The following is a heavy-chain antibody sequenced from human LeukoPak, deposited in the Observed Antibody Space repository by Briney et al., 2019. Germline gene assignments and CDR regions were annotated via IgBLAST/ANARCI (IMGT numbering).Heavy chain of an antibody. D-gene: IGHD6-19*01. Sequence: GESPKISRRVSGYSFTSYWIGWVRQMPGKGLEWMGIIYSGDSDTRYSPSFQGQVTISADKSISTAYLQWSSLKASDTAMYYCARHGYSSGWYHYYGMDVWGQGTTVTVSS. CDR2: IYSGDSDT. CDR1: GYSFTSYW. CDR3: ARHGYSSGWYHYYGMDV. J-gene: IGHJ6*02. V-gene: IGHV5-51*01.